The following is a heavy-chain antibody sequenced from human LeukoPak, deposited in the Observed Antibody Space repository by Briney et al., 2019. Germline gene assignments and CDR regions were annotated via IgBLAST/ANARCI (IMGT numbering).Heavy chain of an antibody. CDR1: GFTFSDYY. V-gene: IGHV3-11*01. CDR3: ARAPLVGATLYYYYYGMDV. D-gene: IGHD1-26*01. J-gene: IGHJ6*02. Sequence: GGSLRLSCAASGFTFSDYYMSWIRQAPGKGLEWVSYISSSGSTIYYADSVRGRFTISRDNAKNSLYLQMNSLRAEDTAVYYCARAPLVGATLYYYYYGMDVWGQGTTVTVSS. CDR2: ISSSGSTI.